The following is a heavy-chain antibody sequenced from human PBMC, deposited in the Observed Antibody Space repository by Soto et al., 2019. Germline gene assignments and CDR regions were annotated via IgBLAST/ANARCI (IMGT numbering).Heavy chain of an antibody. D-gene: IGHD5-18*01. J-gene: IGHJ6*02. CDR2: IIPIFGTA. CDR3: ARGAAAMGYYYYYGMDV. Sequence: QVQLVQSGAEVKKPGSSVKVSCKASGGTFSSYAISWVRQAPGQGLEWMGGIIPIFGTANYAQKFQGRVTITADESTSTAYMELRSLRSEDTAVYYCARGAAAMGYYYYYGMDVWGQGTTVTVSS. V-gene: IGHV1-69*01. CDR1: GGTFSSYA.